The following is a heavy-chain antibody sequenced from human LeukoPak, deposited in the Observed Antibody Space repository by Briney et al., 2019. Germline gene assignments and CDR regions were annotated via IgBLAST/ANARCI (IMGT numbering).Heavy chain of an antibody. J-gene: IGHJ4*02. CDR2: IDGSGGRP. CDR1: GFTLSKYA. V-gene: IGHV3-23*01. Sequence: PGGSLRLSCAASGFTLSKYAMNWVRQAPGKGLEWVSGIDGSGGRPPSADSVKGRFTISRDISKNTLYLQMDSLRAEDTAVYYCARGKDHDFWNPFDHWGQGTLVTVSS. CDR3: ARGKDHDFWNPFDH. D-gene: IGHD3-3*01.